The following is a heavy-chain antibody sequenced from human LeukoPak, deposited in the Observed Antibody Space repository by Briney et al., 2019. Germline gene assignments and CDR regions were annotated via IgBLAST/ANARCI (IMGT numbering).Heavy chain of an antibody. CDR2: ISYDGSNK. J-gene: IGHJ4*02. CDR1: GFTFSSYA. Sequence: GGSLRLSCAASGFTFSSYAMHWVRQAPGKGLEWVAVISYDGSNKYYADSVKGRFTISRDNSKNTLYLQMNSLRAEDTAVYYCAKDLSSSTFSGSYSYYFDYWGQGTLVTVSS. V-gene: IGHV3-30*04. CDR3: AKDLSSSTFSGSYSYYFDY. D-gene: IGHD1-26*01.